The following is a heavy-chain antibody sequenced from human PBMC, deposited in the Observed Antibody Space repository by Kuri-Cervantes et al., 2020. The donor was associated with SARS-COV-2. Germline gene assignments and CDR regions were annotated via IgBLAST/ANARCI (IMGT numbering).Heavy chain of an antibody. Sequence: GSLRLSCTVSGGSISSYYWSWIRQPPGKGLEWIGYIYYSGSTNYNPSLKSRVTISVDTSKNQFSLKLSSVTAADTAVYYCVSFGGIPFWGQGTMVTVSS. CDR1: GGSISSYY. D-gene: IGHD4-23*01. CDR3: VSFGGIPF. CDR2: IYYSGST. J-gene: IGHJ3*01. V-gene: IGHV4-59*01.